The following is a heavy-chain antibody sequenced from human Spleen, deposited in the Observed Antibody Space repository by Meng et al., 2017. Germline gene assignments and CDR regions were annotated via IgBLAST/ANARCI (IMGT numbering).Heavy chain of an antibody. J-gene: IGHJ4*02. D-gene: IGHD2-2*01. CDR2: INSVTGHP. V-gene: IGHV7-4-1*02. CDR1: GFPPSRYA. Sequence: QGQLVQSGSELKKPGASVTVSCKAAGFPPSRYAINWVRQAPGQGPQWMGWINSVTGHPSYAQGFTGRFVFSLDTSASTAYLQISSLKPDDTAVYYCTRDGYLDCSSTSCFDYWGQGTLVTVSS. CDR3: TRDGYLDCSSTSCFDY.